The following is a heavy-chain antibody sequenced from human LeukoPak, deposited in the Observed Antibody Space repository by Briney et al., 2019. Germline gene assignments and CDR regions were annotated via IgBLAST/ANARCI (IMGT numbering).Heavy chain of an antibody. CDR2: INHRGST. CDR1: GGSFSGYY. V-gene: IGHV4-34*01. Sequence: SETLSLTCAVYGGSFSGYYWSWIRQPPGKGLEWIGEINHRGSTNYNPSLKSRVTISVDTSKNQFSLKLSSVTAADTAVYYCARLEASSGYPDYFDYWGQGTLVTVSS. J-gene: IGHJ4*02. CDR3: ARLEASSGYPDYFDY. D-gene: IGHD3-22*01.